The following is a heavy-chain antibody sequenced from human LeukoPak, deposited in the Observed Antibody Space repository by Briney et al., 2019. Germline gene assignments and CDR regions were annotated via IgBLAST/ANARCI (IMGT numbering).Heavy chain of an antibody. Sequence: GGSLRLSCAASGFTFSSYWMSWVRQAPGKGLEWVANIKQDGSEKYYVDSVKGRFTISRDNSKNTLSLQMNSLRAEDTAVYYCAKDRSTGLGSHFGYYFDYWGQGTLVTVSS. D-gene: IGHD3-10*01. CDR2: IKQDGSEK. J-gene: IGHJ4*02. V-gene: IGHV3-7*01. CDR1: GFTFSSYW. CDR3: AKDRSTGLGSHFGYYFDY.